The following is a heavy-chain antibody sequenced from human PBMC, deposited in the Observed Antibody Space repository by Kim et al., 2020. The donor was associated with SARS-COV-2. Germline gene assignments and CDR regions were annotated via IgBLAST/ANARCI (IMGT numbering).Heavy chain of an antibody. Sequence: GGSLRLSCAASGFTFTSYAIHWVRQAPGKGLEWVAVISYDGSNKYYADSVKGRFTISRDNSKNTLYLQMNSLRAEDTAVYYCARASYSSGWYAFDYWGQGTLVTVSS. V-gene: IGHV3-30*04. CDR1: GFTFTSYA. CDR2: ISYDGSNK. CDR3: ARASYSSGWYAFDY. J-gene: IGHJ4*02. D-gene: IGHD6-19*01.